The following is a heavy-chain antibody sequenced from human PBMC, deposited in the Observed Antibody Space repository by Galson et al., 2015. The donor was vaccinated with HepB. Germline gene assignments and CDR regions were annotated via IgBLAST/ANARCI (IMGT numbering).Heavy chain of an antibody. D-gene: IGHD2-8*01. CDR1: TGTFSYYA. J-gene: IGHJ4*02. V-gene: IGHV1-69*04. CDR2: IIPILGIR. CDR3: ATNRFQHGVLHYFDS. Sequence: SVKVSCKAPTGTFSYYAISWVRQAPGQGLEWMGRIIPILGIRNYGQKFQGRVTLTADRSTTTAYMELSGLRSDDTAMYYCATNRFQHGVLHYFDSWGQGTLLTVSS.